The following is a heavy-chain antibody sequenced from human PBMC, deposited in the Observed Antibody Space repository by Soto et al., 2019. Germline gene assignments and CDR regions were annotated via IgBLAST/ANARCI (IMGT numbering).Heavy chain of an antibody. CDR1: GGSISSYY. CDR2: IYYSGST. D-gene: IGHD2-2*01. CDR3: ARHGVIVVVPAAPSHMDV. J-gene: IGHJ6*03. Sequence: SETLSLTCTVSGGSISSYYWSWIRQPPGKGLEWIGYIYYSGSTNYNPSLKSRVTISVDTSKNQFSLKLSSVTAADTAVYYCARHGVIVVVPAAPSHMDVWGKGTTVTVSS. V-gene: IGHV4-59*01.